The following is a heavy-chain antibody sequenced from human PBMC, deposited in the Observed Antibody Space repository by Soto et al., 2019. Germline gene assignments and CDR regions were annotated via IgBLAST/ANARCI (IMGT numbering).Heavy chain of an antibody. CDR1: GYTFTTFG. CDR2: ISAYTGNT. J-gene: IGHJ4*02. Sequence: ASVKVSCKASGYTFTTFGISWVRQAPGQGLEWMGWISAYTGNTNYAQKLQGRVTMTTDTSTKTAYMELRSLRSDDTAVYYCARDLQSGIVGPFDYWGQGSLDTVSS. D-gene: IGHD1-26*01. CDR3: ARDLQSGIVGPFDY. V-gene: IGHV1-18*01.